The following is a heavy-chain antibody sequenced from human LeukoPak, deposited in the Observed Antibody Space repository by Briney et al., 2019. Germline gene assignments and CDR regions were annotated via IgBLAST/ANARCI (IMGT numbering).Heavy chain of an antibody. CDR3: ARGGSYSGSYFQH. CDR2: IYYSGST. D-gene: IGHD1-26*01. J-gene: IGHJ1*01. Sequence: SETLSLTCTITGGSISSYYWSWIRQPPGKALEWIGYIYYSGSTNYNPSLKSRVTISVDTSKNQFSLKLSSVTAADTAVYYCARGGSYSGSYFQHWGQGTLVTVSS. V-gene: IGHV4-59*01. CDR1: GGSISSYY.